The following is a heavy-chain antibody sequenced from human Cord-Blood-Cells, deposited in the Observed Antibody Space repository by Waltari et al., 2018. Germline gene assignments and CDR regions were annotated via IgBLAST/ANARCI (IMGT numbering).Heavy chain of an antibody. CDR1: GFTFTSSA. V-gene: IGHV1-58*01. Sequence: QMQLVQSGPEVKKPGTSVKVSCKASGFTFTSSAVQWVRQARGQRLEWIGWIVVGSGNTNYAQKFQERVTITRDMSTSTAYMELSSLRSEDTAVYYCAAADCTGGVCDAFDIWGQGTMVTVSS. J-gene: IGHJ3*02. D-gene: IGHD2-8*02. CDR2: IVVGSGNT. CDR3: AAADCTGGVCDAFDI.